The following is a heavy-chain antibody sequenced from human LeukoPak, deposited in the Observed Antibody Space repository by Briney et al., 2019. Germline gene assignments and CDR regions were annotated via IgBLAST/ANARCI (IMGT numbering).Heavy chain of an antibody. Sequence: ASVKVSCKASGYTFTGYYMHWVRQAPGQGLEWMGRINPNSGGTNYAQKFQGRVTMTRDTSISTAYMELSRLRSDDTAVYYCASSLVAVPAAIDYWGQGTLVTVSS. CDR2: INPNSGGT. D-gene: IGHD2-2*01. V-gene: IGHV1-2*06. CDR3: ASSLVAVPAAIDY. J-gene: IGHJ4*02. CDR1: GYTFTGYY.